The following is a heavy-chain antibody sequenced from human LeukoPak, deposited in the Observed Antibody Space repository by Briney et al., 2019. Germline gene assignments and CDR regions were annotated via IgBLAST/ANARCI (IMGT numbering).Heavy chain of an antibody. V-gene: IGHV4-39*07. D-gene: IGHD3-10*01. Sequence: SETLSLTCTVSGGSISGSSYYRGWIRQPPGKGLEWIGSIYYSGSTYYNPSLKSRVTISVDTSKNQFSLKLSSVTAADTAVYYCARLSNYYGSGSYYNSVLYYFDYWGQGTLVTVSS. CDR2: IYYSGST. CDR1: GGSISGSSYY. CDR3: ARLSNYYGSGSYYNSVLYYFDY. J-gene: IGHJ4*02.